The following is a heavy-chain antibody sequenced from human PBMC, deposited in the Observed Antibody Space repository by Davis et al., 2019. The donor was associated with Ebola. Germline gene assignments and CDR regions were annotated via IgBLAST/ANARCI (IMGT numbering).Heavy chain of an antibody. V-gene: IGHV3-11*01. D-gene: IGHD4-17*01. CDR3: ASYLYGDRYYYGMDV. Sequence: GSLRLSCAASGFTFSDYYMSWIRQAPGKGLEWVSYISSSGSTIYYADSVKGRFTISRDNAKNSLYLQMNSLRAEDTAVYYCASYLYGDRYYYGMDVWGQGTTVTVSS. CDR2: ISSSGSTI. J-gene: IGHJ6*02. CDR1: GFTFSDYY.